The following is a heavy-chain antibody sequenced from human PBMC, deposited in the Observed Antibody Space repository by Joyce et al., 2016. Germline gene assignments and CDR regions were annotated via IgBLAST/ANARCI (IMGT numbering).Heavy chain of an antibody. V-gene: IGHV6-1*01. CDR2: TGYKSKRYN. D-gene: IGHD3-10*01. CDR3: ARDAGVGLDALDI. J-gene: IGHJ3*02. CDR1: GDFVASNSAA. Sequence: VQLQQSGPGLVKPSQILSLTCAISGDFVASNSAAWNWIRQSQSRGLEWLGRTGYKSKRYNEYAVSVRNRISINPDTSKSLFSLHLNSVTPEDTAVYYCARDAGVGLDALDIWGQGTMVTVSS.